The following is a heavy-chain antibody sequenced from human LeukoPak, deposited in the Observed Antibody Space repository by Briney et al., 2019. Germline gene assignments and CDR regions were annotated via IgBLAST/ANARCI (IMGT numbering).Heavy chain of an antibody. D-gene: IGHD3-22*01. CDR3: ARETYYYDGIDP. CDR1: GGSFSSYY. CDR2: IYTSGST. Sequence: SETLSLTCAVYGGSFSSYYWSWIRQPAGKGLEWIGRIYTSGSTNYNPSLKSRVTMSVDTSKNQFSLKLSSVTAADTAVYYCARETYYYDGIDPWGQGTLVTVSS. V-gene: IGHV4-4*07. J-gene: IGHJ5*02.